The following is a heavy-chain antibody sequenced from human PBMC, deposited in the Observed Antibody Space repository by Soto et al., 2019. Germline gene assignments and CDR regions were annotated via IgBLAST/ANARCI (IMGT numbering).Heavy chain of an antibody. Sequence: GASVKVSCKASGYTFTGYYMHWVRQAPGQGLEWMGWINPNSGGTNYAQKFQGRVTMTRDTSISTAYMELSRLRSDDTAVYYCAREGYSSSSGYYYGMDVWGQGTTVTVSS. CDR2: INPNSGGT. J-gene: IGHJ6*02. CDR1: GYTFTGYY. CDR3: AREGYSSSSGYYYGMDV. D-gene: IGHD6-13*01. V-gene: IGHV1-2*02.